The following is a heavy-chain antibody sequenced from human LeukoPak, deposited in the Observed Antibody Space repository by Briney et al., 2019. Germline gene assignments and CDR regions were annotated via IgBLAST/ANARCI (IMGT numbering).Heavy chain of an antibody. Sequence: SETLSLTCTVSGCSITGYHWSWIRQPPGKGLEWIGYIYSGGGTEYKPSLKSRATISADTSKNQFSLKLTSVTAADTAIYYCARRNDFDIWGQGTMVTVSS. V-gene: IGHV4-4*08. CDR2: IYSGGGT. J-gene: IGHJ3*02. CDR1: GCSITGYH. CDR3: ARRNDFDI.